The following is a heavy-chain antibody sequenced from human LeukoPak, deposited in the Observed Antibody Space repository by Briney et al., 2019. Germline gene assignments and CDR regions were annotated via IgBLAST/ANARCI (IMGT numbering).Heavy chain of an antibody. D-gene: IGHD3-22*01. J-gene: IGHJ3*02. CDR1: GFTFSDYY. Sequence: GGSLRLSCAASGFTFSDYYMSWIRQAPGKGLEWVSYISSSGSTIYYADSVKGRFTISRDNAKNSLYLQMNSLRAEDTAVYYCARETNYYDSSGYYSRGNAFDIWGQGTMVTVSS. CDR3: ARETNYYDSSGYYSRGNAFDI. CDR2: ISSSGSTI. V-gene: IGHV3-11*04.